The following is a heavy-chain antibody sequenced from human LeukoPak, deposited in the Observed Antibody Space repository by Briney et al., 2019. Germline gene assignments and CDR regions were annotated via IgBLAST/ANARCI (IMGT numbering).Heavy chain of an antibody. V-gene: IGHV3-7*04. CDR1: GFTFSNYW. D-gene: IGHD1-14*01. Sequence: GGSLRLSCVDSGFTFSNYWMSWVRQAPGKGLEWVANINLDGTEKYYVDSVKGRFTISRDNAKYSLYLQMNSRRAEDTAVYYCARENHAKFDYWGQGTLVTVPS. J-gene: IGHJ4*02. CDR3: ARENHAKFDY. CDR2: INLDGTEK.